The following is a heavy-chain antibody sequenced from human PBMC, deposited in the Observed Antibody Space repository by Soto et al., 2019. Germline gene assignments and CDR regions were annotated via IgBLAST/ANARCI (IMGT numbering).Heavy chain of an antibody. Sequence: SETLSLTCTVSGGSISSSSYYWGWIRQPPGKGLEWIGSIYYSGSTYYNPSLKSRVTISVDTSKNQFSLKLSSVTAADTAVYYCARHYYYDSSGDYYGMDVWGQGTTVTVS. CDR2: IYYSGST. J-gene: IGHJ6*02. CDR3: ARHYYYDSSGDYYGMDV. V-gene: IGHV4-39*01. CDR1: GGSISSSSYY. D-gene: IGHD3-22*01.